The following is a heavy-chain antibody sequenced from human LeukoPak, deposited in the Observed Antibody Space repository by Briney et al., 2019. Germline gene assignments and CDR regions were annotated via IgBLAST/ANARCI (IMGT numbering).Heavy chain of an antibody. CDR2: IRSDGSIT. Sequence: GGSLRLSCAASGITISSYWMHWVRQVPGKGLVWVSRIRSDGSITSYADSVKGRFTISRDNVKNTVFLQMNSLRAEDTAVYYCARSDWFDPWGQGTPVTVSS. J-gene: IGHJ5*02. V-gene: IGHV3-74*01. CDR1: GITISSYW. CDR3: ARSDWFDP.